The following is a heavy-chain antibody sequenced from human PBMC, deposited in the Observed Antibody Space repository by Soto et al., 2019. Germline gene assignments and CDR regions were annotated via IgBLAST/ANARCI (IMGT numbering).Heavy chain of an antibody. CDR2: IESKTDGGTT. CDR1: GFTFSNAW. Sequence: EVQLVESGGGLVKPGGSLRLSCAASGFTFSNAWMSWVRQAPGKGLEWVGRIESKTDGGTTDYAAPVKGRFTISRDDSKNTLYLQMNSLKTEDTAVYYCTTVPLTTVTTRDYWGQGTLVTVSS. J-gene: IGHJ4*02. V-gene: IGHV3-15*04. CDR3: TTVPLTTVTTRDY. D-gene: IGHD4-17*01.